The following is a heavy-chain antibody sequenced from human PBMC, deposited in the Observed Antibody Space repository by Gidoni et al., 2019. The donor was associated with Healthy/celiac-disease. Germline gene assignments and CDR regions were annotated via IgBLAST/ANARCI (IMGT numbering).Heavy chain of an antibody. CDR1: AFPFSSYS. D-gene: IGHD1-20*01. Sequence: EVQLLESGGGLVQPGGSLILSCEPSAFPFSSYSMSGVRQAPGKGLEWVSAISGSGGSTYYADSVKGRFTISRDNSKNTLYLQMNSLRAEDTAVYYCAKDRDNWNYFDYWGQGTLVTVSS. V-gene: IGHV3-23*01. CDR3: AKDRDNWNYFDY. CDR2: ISGSGGST. J-gene: IGHJ4*02.